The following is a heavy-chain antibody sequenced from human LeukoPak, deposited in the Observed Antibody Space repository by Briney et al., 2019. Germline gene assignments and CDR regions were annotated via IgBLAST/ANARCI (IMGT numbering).Heavy chain of an antibody. CDR1: GFTFSSYA. V-gene: IGHV3-23*01. CDR3: AKRITVSAGYYLDS. Sequence: GGSLRLSCAASGFTFSSYAMYWVRQAPGKGLEWVSTVSGGGAYTYYADSVKGRFTVSRDDSKSMHFLQMNSLRPEDTALYFCAKRITVSAGYYLDSWGQGTLVTVSS. CDR2: VSGGGAYT. J-gene: IGHJ4*02. D-gene: IGHD2-8*01.